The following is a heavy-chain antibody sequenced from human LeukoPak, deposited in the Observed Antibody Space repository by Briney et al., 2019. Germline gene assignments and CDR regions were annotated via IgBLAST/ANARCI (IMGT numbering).Heavy chain of an antibody. CDR2: ISGSGGST. Sequence: PGGSLRLSCAASGFTFSSYGMSWVRQAPGKGLEWVSAISGSGGSTYYADSVKGRFTISRDNSKNTVHLQMNSLRAEDTAMYYCARVPGGYYYYYMDVWGKGTTVTVSS. V-gene: IGHV3-23*01. CDR1: GFTFSSYG. J-gene: IGHJ6*03. CDR3: ARVPGGYYYYYMDV.